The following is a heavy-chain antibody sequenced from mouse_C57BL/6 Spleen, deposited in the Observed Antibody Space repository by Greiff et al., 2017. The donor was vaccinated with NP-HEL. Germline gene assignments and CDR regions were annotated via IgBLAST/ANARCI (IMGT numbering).Heavy chain of an antibody. D-gene: IGHD2-1*01. CDR2: IYPGDGDT. CDR3: ARRRDYGNYDYAMDY. Sequence: QVQLKQSGAELVKPGASVKISCKASGYAFSSYWMNWVKQRPGKGLEWIGQIYPGDGDTNYNGKFKGKATLTADKSSSTAYMQLSSLTSEDSAVYFCARRRDYGNYDYAMDYWGQGTSVTVSS. V-gene: IGHV1-80*01. CDR1: GYAFSSYW. J-gene: IGHJ4*01.